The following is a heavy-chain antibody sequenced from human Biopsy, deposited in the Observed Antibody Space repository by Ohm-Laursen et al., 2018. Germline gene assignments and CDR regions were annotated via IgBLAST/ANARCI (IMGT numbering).Heavy chain of an antibody. J-gene: IGHJ5*02. Sequence: SLRLSCTASGFTFSSHAMSWVRQAPGKGLECVSLINGRGGSTYYAGPVKGRFTISRDNSKNTLYLQMNSLRAEDTAMYYCARDLYDFCGGCPFDPWGQGTLVTVSP. V-gene: IGHV3-23*01. CDR3: ARDLYDFCGGCPFDP. D-gene: IGHD3-3*01. CDR2: INGRGGST. CDR1: GFTFSSHA.